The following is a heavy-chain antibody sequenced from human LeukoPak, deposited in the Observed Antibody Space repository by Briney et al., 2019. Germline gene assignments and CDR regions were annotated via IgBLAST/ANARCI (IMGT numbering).Heavy chain of an antibody. CDR1: GGSISSYY. Sequence: SETLSLTCTVSGGSISSYYWSWIRQPPGKGLEWIGYIYYSGSTNYNPSLKSRVTISVDTSKNQFSLKLSSVTAADTAVYYCARRLPPANAFDIWGQGTMVTVSS. V-gene: IGHV4-59*08. CDR3: ARRLPPANAFDI. J-gene: IGHJ3*02. CDR2: IYYSGST.